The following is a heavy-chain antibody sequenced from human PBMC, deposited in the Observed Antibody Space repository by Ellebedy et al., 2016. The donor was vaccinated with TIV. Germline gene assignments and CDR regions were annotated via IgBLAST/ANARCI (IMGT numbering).Heavy chain of an antibody. CDR3: SRDSYGHTAPPFY. V-gene: IGHV3-49*04. J-gene: IGHJ4*02. CDR1: GFSFDDYS. CDR2: ISAKRFGGTT. Sequence: GESLKISCTASGFSFDDYSMSWVRQAPGQGLEWVGFISAKRFGGTTEYAASVRGRFTISRDDSKSTAYLQMNSLKTEDTGVYYCSRDSYGHTAPPFYWGRGTLVTVSS. D-gene: IGHD5-24*01.